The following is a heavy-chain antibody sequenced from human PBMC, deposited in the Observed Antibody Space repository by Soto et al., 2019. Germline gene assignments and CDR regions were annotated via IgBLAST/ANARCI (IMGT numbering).Heavy chain of an antibody. V-gene: IGHV1-18*04. D-gene: IGHD6-19*01. CDR3: AISIYSSGWYVTFDY. J-gene: IGHJ4*02. Sequence: QVQLVQSGAEVKKPGASVKVSCKASGYTFTSYGISWVRQAPGQGLEWMGWISAYNGNTNYAQKLQGRVTMTTDTSTSTAYMEMRSLRSDDTAVYYCAISIYSSGWYVTFDYWGQGTLVTVSS. CDR2: ISAYNGNT. CDR1: GYTFTSYG.